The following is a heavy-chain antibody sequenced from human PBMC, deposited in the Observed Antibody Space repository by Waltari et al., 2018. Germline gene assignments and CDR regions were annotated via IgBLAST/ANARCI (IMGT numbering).Heavy chain of an antibody. D-gene: IGHD3-16*01. V-gene: IGHV3-11*05. Sequence: DSVQGRFTISRANAKNSLYLQMNSLRAEDTAVYYCSRVGGYYYYYMDVWGKGTTVTVSS. CDR3: SRVGGYYYYYMDV. J-gene: IGHJ6*03.